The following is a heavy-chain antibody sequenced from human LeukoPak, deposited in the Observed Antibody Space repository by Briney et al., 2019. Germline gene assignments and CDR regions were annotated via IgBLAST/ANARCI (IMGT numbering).Heavy chain of an antibody. CDR3: ARGYYGSGRSWFDP. J-gene: IGHJ5*02. V-gene: IGHV3-48*01. Sequence: PGGSLRLSCAASGFTFSSYSMNWVRQAPGKGLEWVSYISSSSSTINYADSVKGRFTISRDNAKNSPYLQMNSLRAEDTAVYYCARGYYGSGRSWFDPWGQGTLVTVSS. D-gene: IGHD3-10*01. CDR2: ISSSSSTI. CDR1: GFTFSSYS.